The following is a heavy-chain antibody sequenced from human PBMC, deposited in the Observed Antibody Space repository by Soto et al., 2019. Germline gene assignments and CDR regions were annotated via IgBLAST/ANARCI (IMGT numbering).Heavy chain of an antibody. Sequence: SGPTLVNPTQTLTLTCTFSGFSLSTSGVGVGWIRQPPGKALEWLALIYWDDDKRYSPSLKSRLTITKDTSKNQVVLTMTNMDPVDTATYYCARIASSVADIYYYGMDVWGQGTTVTVSS. CDR3: ARIASSVADIYYYGMDV. CDR2: IYWDDDK. CDR1: GFSLSTSGVG. V-gene: IGHV2-5*02. J-gene: IGHJ6*02. D-gene: IGHD6-19*01.